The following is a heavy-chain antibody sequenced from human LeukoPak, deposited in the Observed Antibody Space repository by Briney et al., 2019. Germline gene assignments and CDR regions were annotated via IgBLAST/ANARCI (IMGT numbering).Heavy chain of an antibody. D-gene: IGHD3-16*02. CDR2: IYYSGST. J-gene: IGHJ4*02. V-gene: IGHV4-39*01. CDR1: GGSISSSSYY. Sequence: SETLSLTCTVSGGSISSSSYYWGWIRQPPGKGLEWIGSIYYSGSTYYNPSLKSRVTISVDTSKNQFSLKLSSVTAADTAVYYCAGQTGGARDYVWGSYRIRFVDYWGQGTLVTVSS. CDR3: AGQTGGARDYVWGSYRIRFVDY.